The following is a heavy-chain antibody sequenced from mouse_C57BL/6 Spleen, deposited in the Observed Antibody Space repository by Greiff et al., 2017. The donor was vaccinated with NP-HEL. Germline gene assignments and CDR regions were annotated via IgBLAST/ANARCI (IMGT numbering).Heavy chain of an antibody. V-gene: IGHV3-6*01. CDR2: ISYDGSN. CDR3: ARDQEDIWFAY. J-gene: IGHJ3*01. CDR1: GYSITSGYY. Sequence: EVQLQQSGPGLVKPSQSLSLTCSVTGYSITSGYYWNWIRQFPGNKLEWMGYISYDGSNNYNPSLKNRISITRDTSKNQFFLKLNSVTTEDTATYYCARDQEDIWFAYWGQGTLVTVSA. D-gene: IGHD3-2*02.